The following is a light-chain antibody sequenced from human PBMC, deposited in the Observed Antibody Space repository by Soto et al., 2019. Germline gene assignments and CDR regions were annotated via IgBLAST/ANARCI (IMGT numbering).Light chain of an antibody. CDR2: AAS. J-gene: IGKJ5*01. CDR1: QSISSY. CDR3: QQSYSTPPTT. V-gene: IGKV1-39*01. Sequence: DIQMTQSPSSLSASVGDRVTITCRASQSISSYLNWYQQKPGKAPKLLIYAASSLPSGVPSRFSGSGSGTDFTLTISSLQPEDFASYYCQQSYSTPPTTFGQGTRLEIK.